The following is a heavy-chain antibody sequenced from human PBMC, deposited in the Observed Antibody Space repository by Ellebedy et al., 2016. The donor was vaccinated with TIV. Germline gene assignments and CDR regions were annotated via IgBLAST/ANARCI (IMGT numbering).Heavy chain of an antibody. D-gene: IGHD6-25*01. CDR1: GFTFSNSA. CDR3: AKDRSSGGFLGYHFDF. J-gene: IGHJ4*02. CDR2: ISAGGTNT. Sequence: GGSLRLXXAASGFTFSNSAMSWVRQAPGKGLEWVSTISAGGTNTYYADSLKGHFTISRDFSNNMLYLQMRNLRADDTAVYYCAKDRSSGGFLGYHFDFWGQGTLVTVSS. V-gene: IGHV3-23*01.